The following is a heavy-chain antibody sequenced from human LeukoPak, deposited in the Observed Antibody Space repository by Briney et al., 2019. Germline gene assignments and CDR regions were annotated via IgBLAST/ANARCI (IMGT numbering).Heavy chain of an antibody. CDR3: ARGRYHYDILTGYPTPYYYYGMDV. D-gene: IGHD3-9*01. J-gene: IGHJ6*02. CDR2: INHSGST. V-gene: IGHV4-34*01. CDR1: GGSFSGYY. Sequence: SETLSLTCAVYGGSFSGYYWSWIRQPPGKGLEWIGEINHSGSTNYNPSLKSRVTISVDTSKNQFSLKLSSVTAADTAVYYCARGRYHYDILTGYPTPYYYYGMDVWGQGTTVTVS.